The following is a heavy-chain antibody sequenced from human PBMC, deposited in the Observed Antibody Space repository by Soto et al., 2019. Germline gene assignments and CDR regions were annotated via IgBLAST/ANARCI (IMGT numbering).Heavy chain of an antibody. CDR3: ARLAYSSRGGQFFDY. D-gene: IGHD6-13*01. V-gene: IGHV4-31*03. Sequence: QVQLQESGPGLVEPSQTLSLTCNVSGDSISRGGYHWSWIRQHPGKGLEWIVYIYYSGDTYYNPSLKSRVAISVHTSKKQFSLNLSSATAADTAVYYCARLAYSSRGGQFFDYWGQGVLVTVSS. J-gene: IGHJ4*02. CDR2: IYYSGDT. CDR1: GDSISRGGYH.